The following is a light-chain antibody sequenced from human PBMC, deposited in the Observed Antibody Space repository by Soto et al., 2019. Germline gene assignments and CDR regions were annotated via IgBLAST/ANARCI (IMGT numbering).Light chain of an antibody. J-gene: IGLJ2*01. CDR3: ATWDDSLNGRV. CDR1: SSNIGTNT. Sequence: QSVLTQPPSASGTPGQRVTISCSGSSSNIGTNTVNWYQQLPGAAPKLLISDDYDRSSGVPDRFSASKSVTSASLAISGLQSEDEAAYYCATWDDSLNGRVFGGGTKVTVL. V-gene: IGLV1-44*01. CDR2: DDY.